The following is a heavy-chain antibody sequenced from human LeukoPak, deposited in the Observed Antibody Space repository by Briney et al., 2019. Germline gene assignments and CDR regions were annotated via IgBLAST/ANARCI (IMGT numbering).Heavy chain of an antibody. CDR3: ATYGSGSYYNVEWMDV. V-gene: IGHV3-48*01. CDR1: GFTFSSYS. Sequence: GGSLRLSCAASGFTFSSYSMNWVRQAPGKGLEWVSYISSSSSTIYYADSVKGRFTISRDNTKNSLYLQMNSLRAEDTAVYYCATYGSGSYYNVEWMDVWGKGTTVTVSS. J-gene: IGHJ6*04. CDR2: ISSSSSTI. D-gene: IGHD3-10*01.